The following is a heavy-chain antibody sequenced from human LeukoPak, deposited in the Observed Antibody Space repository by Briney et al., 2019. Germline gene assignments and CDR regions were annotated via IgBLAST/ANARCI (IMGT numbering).Heavy chain of an antibody. CDR1: GVSISSGSYY. CDR3: ARSYCSSTSCYRGNYYYMDV. V-gene: IGHV4-61*02. J-gene: IGHJ6*03. D-gene: IGHD2-2*01. CDR2: IYTSGST. Sequence: PSETLSLTCTVSGVSISSGSYYWSWLRQPAGKGLEWIVRIYTSGSTNYNPSLKSRVTISVDTSKNQFSLKLSSVTAADTAVYYCARSYCSSTSCYRGNYYYMDVWGKGTTVTVSS.